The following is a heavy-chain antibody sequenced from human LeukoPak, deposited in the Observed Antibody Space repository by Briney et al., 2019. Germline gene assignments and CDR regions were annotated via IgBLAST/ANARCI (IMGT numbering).Heavy chain of an antibody. V-gene: IGHV1-8*01. J-gene: IGHJ1*01. CDR3: ARASIAVAGQAEYFQH. D-gene: IGHD6-19*01. CDR2: MNPNSGNT. CDR1: GYTFTSYD. Sequence: ASVEVSCKASGYTFTSYDINWVRQATGQGLEWMGWMNPNSGNTGYAQKFQGRVTMTRNTSISTAYMELSSLRSEDTAVYYCARASIAVAGQAEYFQHWGQGTLVTVSS.